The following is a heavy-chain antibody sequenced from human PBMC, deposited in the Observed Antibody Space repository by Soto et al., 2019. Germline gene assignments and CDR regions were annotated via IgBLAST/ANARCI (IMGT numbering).Heavy chain of an antibody. Sequence: GGSLRLSCAASGFTFSSYGMHWVRQAPGKGLEWVAVISYDGSNKYYADSVKGRFTISRDNSKNTLYLQMNSLRAEDTAVYYCAKAVYCSGCSCYPIDYWGQGTLVTVSS. CDR2: ISYDGSNK. V-gene: IGHV3-30*18. CDR1: GFTFSSYG. D-gene: IGHD2-15*01. J-gene: IGHJ4*02. CDR3: AKAVYCSGCSCYPIDY.